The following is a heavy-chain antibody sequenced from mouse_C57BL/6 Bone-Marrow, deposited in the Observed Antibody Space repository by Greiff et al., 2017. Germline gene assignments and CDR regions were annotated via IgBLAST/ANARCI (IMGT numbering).Heavy chain of an antibody. Sequence: VQLQQPGAELVMPGASVKLSCKASGYTFTSYWMHWVKQRPGQGLEWIGEIDPSDSYTNYNQKFKGKSTLTVDKSSSTAYLQLSSLTSEDSAVYYCAAMYYYGSSSYYYAMDYWGQGTSVTVSS. D-gene: IGHD1-1*01. V-gene: IGHV1-69*01. CDR1: GYTFTSYW. J-gene: IGHJ4*01. CDR2: IDPSDSYT. CDR3: AAMYYYGSSSYYYAMDY.